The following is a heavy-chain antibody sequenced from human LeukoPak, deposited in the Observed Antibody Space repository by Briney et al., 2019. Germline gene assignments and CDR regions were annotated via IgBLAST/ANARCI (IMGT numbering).Heavy chain of an antibody. Sequence: ASVKVSCKASGYTFTGYYMHWVRQAPGQGLEWMGWINPNSGGTNYAQKFQVRVTMTRDTAISTAYMELSRLRSDDTAVYYCARDLGYCSSTSCYNWFDPWGQGTLVTVSS. J-gene: IGHJ5*02. CDR3: ARDLGYCSSTSCYNWFDP. D-gene: IGHD2-2*01. V-gene: IGHV1-2*02. CDR1: GYTFTGYY. CDR2: INPNSGGT.